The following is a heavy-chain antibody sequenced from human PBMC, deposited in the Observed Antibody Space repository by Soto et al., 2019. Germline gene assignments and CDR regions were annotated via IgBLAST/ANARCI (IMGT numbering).Heavy chain of an antibody. CDR1: GFTFSSYG. Sequence: QVQLVESGGGVVQPGRSLRLSCAASGFTFSSYGMHWVRQAPGKGLEWVAVISYDGSNKYYADYVKGRFTISRDNSKNTLYLQMNSMRAEDTAGYYCAKDRVTRIVVAAFDYWGQGTLVTVS. CDR3: AKDRVTRIVVAAFDY. V-gene: IGHV3-30*18. J-gene: IGHJ4*02. CDR2: ISYDGSNK. D-gene: IGHD3-22*01.